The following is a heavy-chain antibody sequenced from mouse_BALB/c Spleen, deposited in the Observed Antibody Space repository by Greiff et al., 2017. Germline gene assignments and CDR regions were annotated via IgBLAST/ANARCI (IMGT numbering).Heavy chain of an antibody. V-gene: IGHV2-4-1*01. Sequence: QVQLQQSGPGLVQPSQSLSITCTVSGFSLTSYGVHWVRQSPGKGLEWLGVIWSGGSTDYNSALKSRLSISKDNSKSQVFLKMNSLQTDDTAMYYCAKQLTGTFDYWGQGTTLTVSS. J-gene: IGHJ2*01. CDR3: AKQLTGTFDY. CDR1: GFSLTSYG. CDR2: IWSGGST. D-gene: IGHD4-1*01.